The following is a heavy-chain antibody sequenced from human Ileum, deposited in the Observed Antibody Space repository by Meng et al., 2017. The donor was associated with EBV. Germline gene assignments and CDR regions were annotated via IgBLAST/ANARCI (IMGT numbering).Heavy chain of an antibody. CDR1: GGSVTSGSYY. CDR3: ARGRGSYLGIIDS. CDR2: VYSTGNS. D-gene: IGHD3-10*01. V-gene: IGHV4-61*01. Sequence: QLQLPESGPGLVKPSGXLSLQCNVSGGSVTSGSYYWSWIRQPPGKGLEYIGYVYSTGNSNHNPSLRGRVTVSADTSKNQFSLKLTSVTVADTAVYYCARGRGSYLGIIDSWGQGTLVTVSS. J-gene: IGHJ4*02.